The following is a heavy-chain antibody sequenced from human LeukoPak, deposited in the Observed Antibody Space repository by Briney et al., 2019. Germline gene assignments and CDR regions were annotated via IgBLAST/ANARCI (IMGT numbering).Heavy chain of an antibody. Sequence: GRSLRLSCAASGFTFSSYGMHWVRQAPGKGVEWVAVIWYDGSNKYYADSVKGRFTISRDNSKNTLYLQMNSLRAEDTAVYYCAREMYYYDSSGYYFDYWGQGTLVTVSS. V-gene: IGHV3-33*01. CDR3: AREMYYYDSSGYYFDY. CDR2: IWYDGSNK. CDR1: GFTFSSYG. J-gene: IGHJ4*02. D-gene: IGHD3-22*01.